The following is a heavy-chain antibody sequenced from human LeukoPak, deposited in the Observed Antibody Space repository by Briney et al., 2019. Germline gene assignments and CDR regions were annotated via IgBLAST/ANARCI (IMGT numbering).Heavy chain of an antibody. J-gene: IGHJ4*02. V-gene: IGHV4-4*07. CDR3: ASCTIFGVVIQN. CDR1: GGSISSYY. D-gene: IGHD3-3*01. CDR2: IYTSGST. Sequence: SETLSLTCTVSGGSISSYYWSWIRQPAGKGLEWIGRIYTSGSTNYNPSLKSRVTMSVDTSKNQFSLKLSSVTAADTAVYYCASCTIFGVVIQNWGQGTLVTVSS.